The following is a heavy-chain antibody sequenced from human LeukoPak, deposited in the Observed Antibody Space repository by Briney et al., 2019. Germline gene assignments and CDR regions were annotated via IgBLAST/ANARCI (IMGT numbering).Heavy chain of an antibody. Sequence: ASVKVSCKTSGYTFSDYYIHWIRQAPGQGLERVGWINPNSGDTDYAQKFQGRVTVTRDTSISTAYMELGRLRSDDTAVYYCARDEDWFDPWGQGTLVTVSS. CDR2: INPNSGDT. CDR1: GYTFSDYY. J-gene: IGHJ5*02. V-gene: IGHV1-2*02. CDR3: ARDEDWFDP.